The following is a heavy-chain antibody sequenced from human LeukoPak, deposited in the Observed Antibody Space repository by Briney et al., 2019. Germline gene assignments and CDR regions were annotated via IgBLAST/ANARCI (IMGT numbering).Heavy chain of an antibody. CDR1: GFTFSSYN. CDR3: ARDYRKLGNWFDP. V-gene: IGHV3-48*02. Sequence: PGGSLRLSCAASGFTFSSYNMNWVRQAPGKGLEWVSYISSSSSSIYYADSVKGRFTISRDNAKNSLSLQMNSLRDEDTAVYYCARDYRKLGNWFDPWGQGTLVTVSS. D-gene: IGHD1-26*01. J-gene: IGHJ5*02. CDR2: ISSSSSSI.